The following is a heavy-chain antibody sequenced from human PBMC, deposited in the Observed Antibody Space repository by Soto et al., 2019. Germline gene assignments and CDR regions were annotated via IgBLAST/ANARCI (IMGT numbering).Heavy chain of an antibody. CDR2: IYYSGST. J-gene: IGHJ4*02. CDR1: GGSISSSSYY. D-gene: IGHD3-16*01. V-gene: IGHV4-39*01. Sequence: SETLSLTCTVSGGSISSSSYYRGWIRQPPGKGLEWIGSIYYSGSTYYNPSLKSRVTISVDTSKNQFSLKLSSVTAADTAVYYCASDDYIWGSHSEWDYWGQGTLVTVSS. CDR3: ASDDYIWGSHSEWDY.